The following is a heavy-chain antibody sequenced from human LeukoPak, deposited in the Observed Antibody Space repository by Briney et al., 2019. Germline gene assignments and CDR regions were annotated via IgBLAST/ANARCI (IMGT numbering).Heavy chain of an antibody. D-gene: IGHD3-22*01. J-gene: IGHJ4*02. Sequence: ASVTVSCKASGYTFTGYYMHWVRQASGQGLEWMGWINPNSGGTNYAQKFQGRVTMTRDTSISTAYMELSRLRSDDTAVYYCARETETGYYDSSGYYTKAYVYFFDYWGQGTLVTVSS. V-gene: IGHV1-2*02. CDR2: INPNSGGT. CDR1: GYTFTGYY. CDR3: ARETETGYYDSSGYYTKAYVYFFDY.